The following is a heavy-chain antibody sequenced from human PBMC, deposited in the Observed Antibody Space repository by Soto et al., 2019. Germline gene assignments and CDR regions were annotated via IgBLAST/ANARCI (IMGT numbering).Heavy chain of an antibody. V-gene: IGHV1-18*01. CDR3: ARAFRVFGSSDY. J-gene: IGHJ4*02. D-gene: IGHD6-6*01. CDR2: ISAYNGNT. CDR1: GYTFTSYG. Sequence: ASVKVSCKASGYTFTSYGISWVRQAPGQGLEWMGWISAYNGNTNYAQKLQGRVTMTTDTSTSTAYMELRSLGSDDTAVYYCARAFRVFGSSDYWGQGTLVTVSS.